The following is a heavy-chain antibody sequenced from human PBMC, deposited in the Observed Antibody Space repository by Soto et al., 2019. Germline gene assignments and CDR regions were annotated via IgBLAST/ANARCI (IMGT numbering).Heavy chain of an antibody. Sequence: SVKVPCKASGGTFSSYAISWVRQAPGQGLEWMGGIIPIFGTANYAQKFQGRVTITADESTSKAYMELSSLRSEDTAVYYCARDGIVGVVGPYGMDVWGQRTTITVSS. CDR2: IIPIFGTA. D-gene: IGHD1-26*01. V-gene: IGHV1-69*13. CDR3: ARDGIVGVVGPYGMDV. J-gene: IGHJ6*01. CDR1: GGTFSSYA.